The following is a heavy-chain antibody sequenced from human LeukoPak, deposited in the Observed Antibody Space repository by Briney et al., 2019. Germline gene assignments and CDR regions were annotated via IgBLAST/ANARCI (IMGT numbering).Heavy chain of an antibody. D-gene: IGHD4-11*01. CDR2: TYYRSKWYN. J-gene: IGHJ4*02. CDR3: ARDTVTLGSGGGNFDY. Sequence: SQTLSLTCAISGDSVSSNSAAWNWIRQSPSRGLEWLGRTYYRSKWYNDYAVSVKSRITINPDTSKNQFSLQLNSVTPEDTAVYYCARDTVTLGSGGGNFDYWGQGTLVTVSS. V-gene: IGHV6-1*01. CDR1: GDSVSSNSAA.